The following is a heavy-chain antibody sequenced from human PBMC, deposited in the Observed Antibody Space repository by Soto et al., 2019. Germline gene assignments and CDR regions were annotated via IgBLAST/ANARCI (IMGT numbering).Heavy chain of an antibody. CDR3: ATSYGSGSAHFDS. CDR2: IIPMLGMS. CDR1: GDIFSRST. J-gene: IGHJ4*02. D-gene: IGHD3-10*01. V-gene: IGHV1-69*02. Sequence: QVQLVQSGTEVTKPGSSVTVSCTASGDIFSRSTLSWVRQAPGQRLEWMGRIIPMLGMSNSALKFQGRLTISADTSTNKVYMHLNSLGSDDPAVYYCATSYGSGSAHFDSWGQGTLVTVSS.